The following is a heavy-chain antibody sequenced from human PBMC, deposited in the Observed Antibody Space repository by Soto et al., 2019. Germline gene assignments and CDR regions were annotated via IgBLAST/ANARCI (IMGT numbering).Heavy chain of an antibody. CDR1: GGSISSYY. J-gene: IGHJ4*02. CDR2: IYYSGST. CDR3: ARSLMADY. V-gene: IGHV4-59*01. Sequence: QVQLQESGPGLVKPSETLSLTCTVSGGSISSYYWSWIRQPPGKGLEWIGYIYYSGSTNYNPSLRRXVXRSVDTSKHQFSLTLSSVTAADTAVYYCARSLMADYWGQGTLVTVSS. D-gene: IGHD2-8*01.